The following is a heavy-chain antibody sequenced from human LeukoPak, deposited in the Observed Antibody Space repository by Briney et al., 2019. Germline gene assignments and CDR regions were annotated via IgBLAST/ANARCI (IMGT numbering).Heavy chain of an antibody. CDR2: IIPIFGTA. Sequence: GASVKDSCKASGGTFSSYAISWVRQAPGQGLEWMGGIIPIFGTANYAQKFQGRVTITADESTSTAYMELSSLRSEDTAVYYCAREADSSSNDAFDIWGQGTMVTVSS. D-gene: IGHD6-6*01. V-gene: IGHV1-69*13. J-gene: IGHJ3*02. CDR3: AREADSSSNDAFDI. CDR1: GGTFSSYA.